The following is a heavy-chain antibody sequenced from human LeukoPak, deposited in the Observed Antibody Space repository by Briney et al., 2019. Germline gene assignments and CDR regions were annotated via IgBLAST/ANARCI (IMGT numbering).Heavy chain of an antibody. V-gene: IGHV3-43*02. CDR1: GLNFHDSA. CDR3: AKESGKFDY. CDR2: ISADGGST. Sequence: PGGPLRLSCVASGLNFHDSAMHGVRQAPGKGVEWVSLISADGGSTFSADSVQGRFSISRDNSNNSLYLQMNSLRSEDTAMYYCAKESGKFDYWGQGTLVAVSS. J-gene: IGHJ4*02.